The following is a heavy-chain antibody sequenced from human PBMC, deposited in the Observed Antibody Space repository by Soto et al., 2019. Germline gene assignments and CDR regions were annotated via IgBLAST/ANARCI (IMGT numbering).Heavy chain of an antibody. CDR3: ARIKNYFDY. J-gene: IGHJ4*02. CDR1: GFTFSDYY. Sequence: QVQLVESGGGLVKPGGSLRLSCAAFGFTFSDYYMTWIRQAPGKGLEWLSYISSSGTTIYYADSVKGRFTVSRDNAKNSLYLQMNSLRVEETAVYYCARIKNYFDYWGQGTLVTVSS. V-gene: IGHV3-11*01. CDR2: ISSSGTTI.